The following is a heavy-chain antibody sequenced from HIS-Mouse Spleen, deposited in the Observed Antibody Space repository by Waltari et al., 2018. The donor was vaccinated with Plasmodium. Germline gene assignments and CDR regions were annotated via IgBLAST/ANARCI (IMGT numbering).Heavy chain of an antibody. CDR2: IYYSGST. D-gene: IGHD2-2*01. Sequence: QVQLQESGPGLVKPSETLSLTCTVSGGSISSYHWSWIWQPPGKGLEWIGYIYYSGSTNYNPSLKSRVTISVDTSKNQFSLKLSSVTAADTAVYYCARDCSSTSCLDAFDIWGQGTMVTVSS. V-gene: IGHV4-59*01. CDR1: GGSISSYH. CDR3: ARDCSSTSCLDAFDI. J-gene: IGHJ3*02.